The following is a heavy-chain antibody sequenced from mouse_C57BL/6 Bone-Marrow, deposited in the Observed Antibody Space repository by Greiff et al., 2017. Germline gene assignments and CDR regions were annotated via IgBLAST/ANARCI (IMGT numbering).Heavy chain of an antibody. J-gene: IGHJ4*01. CDR1: GFSFNTYA. Sequence: EAGGGLVQPKGSLTLSCAASGFSFNTYAMNWVRQAPGKGLEWVARIRSKSNNYATYYADSVKDRFTISRDDSESMLYLQMNNLKTEDTAMYYCVRPYYSNYEAMDYWGQGTSVTVSS. CDR2: IRSKSNNYAT. V-gene: IGHV10-1*01. CDR3: VRPYYSNYEAMDY. D-gene: IGHD2-5*01.